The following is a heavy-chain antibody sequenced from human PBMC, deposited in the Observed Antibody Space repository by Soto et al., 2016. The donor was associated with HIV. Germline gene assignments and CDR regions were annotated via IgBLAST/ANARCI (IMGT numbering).Heavy chain of an antibody. D-gene: IGHD2-2*01. V-gene: IGHV3-20*04. J-gene: IGHJ4*02. CDR2: INWNGGST. CDR3: ARARTIGYCSSTSCYPRGFDY. CDR1: GFTFDDYG. Sequence: EVQLVESGGGVVRPGGSLRLSCAASGFTFDDYGMSWVRQAPGKGLEWVSGINWNGGSTGYADSVKGRFTISRDNAKNSLYLQMNSLRAEDTALYYCARARTIGYCSSTSCYPRGFDYWGQGTLVTVSS.